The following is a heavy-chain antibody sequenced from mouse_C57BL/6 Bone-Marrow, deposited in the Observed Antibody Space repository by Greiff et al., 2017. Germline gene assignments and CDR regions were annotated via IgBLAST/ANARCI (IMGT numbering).Heavy chain of an antibody. D-gene: IGHD2-5*01. CDR1: GFTFSDYG. J-gene: IGHJ3*01. V-gene: IGHV5-17*01. CDR3: ARNYSNYFAWFAY. Sequence: EVKLMESGGGLVKPGGSLKLSCAASGFTFSDYGMHWVRQAPEKGLEWVAYISSGSSTIYYADTVKGRFTISRDNAKNTLFLQMTSLRSEDTAMYYCARNYSNYFAWFAYWGQGTLVTVSA. CDR2: ISSGSSTI.